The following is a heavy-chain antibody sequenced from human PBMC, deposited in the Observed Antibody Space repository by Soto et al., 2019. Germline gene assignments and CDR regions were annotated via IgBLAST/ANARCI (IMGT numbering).Heavy chain of an antibody. Sequence: EEQVVESGGGLVQPGGSLRLSCAASGFTFSSYWMHWVRQAPGKGLVWVSRINNDGSSPTYADSVKGRFTISRDKAKNLLYLQMDSLRAEDTAVYYCVKDRPPNWFDPWGQETMVAVSS. J-gene: IGHJ5*02. CDR3: VKDRPPNWFDP. CDR2: INNDGSSP. CDR1: GFTFSSYW. V-gene: IGHV3-74*01.